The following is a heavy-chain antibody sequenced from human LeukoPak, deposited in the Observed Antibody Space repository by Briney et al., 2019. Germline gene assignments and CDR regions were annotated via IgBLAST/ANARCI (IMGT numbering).Heavy chain of an antibody. D-gene: IGHD5-12*01. V-gene: IGHV1-18*01. CDR3: VLGGSGHSGYDPDY. J-gene: IGHJ4*02. CDR1: GYTFTNYG. Sequence: ASVKVSCKSSGYTFTNYGISWVRQAPGQGLEWMGWVSAYNGNTNYAQKVQGRVTLTTDTSTSTAYMELRSLRSDDTAVYYCVLGGSGHSGYDPDYWGQGTLVTVSS. CDR2: VSAYNGNT.